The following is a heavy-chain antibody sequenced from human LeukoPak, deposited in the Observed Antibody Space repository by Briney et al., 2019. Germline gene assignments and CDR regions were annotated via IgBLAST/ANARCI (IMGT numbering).Heavy chain of an antibody. CDR1: GYTFTSYG. J-gene: IGHJ5*02. Sequence: ASVKVSCKASGYTFTSYGISWVRQAPGQGLEWMGWISAYNGNTNYAQKLQGRVTMTTDTSTSTAYMELRSLRSDDTAVYYCARDPDAVYSGYESDWFDPWGQGTLVTVSS. D-gene: IGHD5-12*01. V-gene: IGHV1-18*04. CDR3: ARDPDAVYSGYESDWFDP. CDR2: ISAYNGNT.